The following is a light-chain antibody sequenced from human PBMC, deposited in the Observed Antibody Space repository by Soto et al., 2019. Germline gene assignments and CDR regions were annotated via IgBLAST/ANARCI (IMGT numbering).Light chain of an antibody. Sequence: EIVLTQSPATLSLSPGERATLSCRASQSISSHLAWYQQKPGQAPRLLMYAVSNRTTDIPARFSGSGSGTDFTLTISSLEPEDFAGYYCQQRPNWPLTFGGWTKVEIK. CDR1: QSISSH. V-gene: IGKV3-11*01. J-gene: IGKJ4*01. CDR2: AVS. CDR3: QQRPNWPLT.